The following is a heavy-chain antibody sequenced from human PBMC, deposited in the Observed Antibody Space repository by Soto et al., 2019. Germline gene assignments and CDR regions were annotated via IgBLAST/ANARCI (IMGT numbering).Heavy chain of an antibody. J-gene: IGHJ4*02. CDR3: ARDRSYGRFDY. D-gene: IGHD4-17*01. Sequence: SVKVSCKTSGGTFNSYAISWVRQAPGQGLEWMGGIIPVFGTANYAQKFQGRVTITADKSTSTAYMELSSLRYEDTAVYYCARDRSYGRFDYWGQGTLVTVSS. CDR2: IIPVFGTA. CDR1: GGTFNSYA. V-gene: IGHV1-69*06.